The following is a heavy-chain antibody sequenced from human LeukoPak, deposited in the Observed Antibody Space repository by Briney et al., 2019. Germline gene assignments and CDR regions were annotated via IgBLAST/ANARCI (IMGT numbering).Heavy chain of an antibody. Sequence: GGSLRLSCAASGFTFSSYSMNWVRQAPGKGLEWVSSISSSSSYIYYADSVKGRFTISRDDAKNSLYLQMNSLRAEDTAVYYCARSTKDLRFLEWLSLDYWGQGTLVTVSS. CDR2: ISSSSSYI. D-gene: IGHD3-3*01. CDR1: GFTFSSYS. CDR3: ARSTKDLRFLEWLSLDY. V-gene: IGHV3-21*01. J-gene: IGHJ4*02.